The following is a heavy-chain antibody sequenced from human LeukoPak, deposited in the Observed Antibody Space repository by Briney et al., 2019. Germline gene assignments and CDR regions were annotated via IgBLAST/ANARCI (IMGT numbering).Heavy chain of an antibody. J-gene: IGHJ3*02. CDR1: GYTFTSYD. Sequence: GASVKVSCKASGYTFTSYDINWVRQATGQGLEWMGWMNPNSGNTGYAQKFQGRVTMTRNTSISTAYMELSSLRSEDTAVYYCARLYYDILTGYSADALDIWGQGPMVTVPS. CDR3: ARLYYDILTGYSADALDI. CDR2: MNPNSGNT. V-gene: IGHV1-8*01. D-gene: IGHD3-9*01.